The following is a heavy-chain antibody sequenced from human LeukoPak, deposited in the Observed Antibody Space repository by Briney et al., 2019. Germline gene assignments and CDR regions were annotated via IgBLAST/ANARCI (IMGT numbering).Heavy chain of an antibody. CDR1: GFTFDDYA. CDR2: ISWNSGSI. J-gene: IGHJ5*02. D-gene: IGHD6-6*01. Sequence: GGSLRLSCAASGFTFDDYAMHWVRQAPAKGLDWVSGISWNSGSIGYADSVKGRFTISRDNAKNSLYLQMNSLRAEDTALYYCAKDRQAYAAARPNNWFDPWGQGTLVTVSS. V-gene: IGHV3-9*01. CDR3: AKDRQAYAAARPNNWFDP.